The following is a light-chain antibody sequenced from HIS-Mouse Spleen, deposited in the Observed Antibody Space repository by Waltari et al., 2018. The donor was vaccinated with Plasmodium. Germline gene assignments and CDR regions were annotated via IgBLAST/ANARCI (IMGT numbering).Light chain of an antibody. V-gene: IGLV2-14*01. CDR3: SSYTSSSTPWV. CDR1: SSDVGGYTY. J-gene: IGLJ3*02. Sequence: QSALTQPASVSGSPGQSITISCTGTSSDVGGYTYVSWYQQHPGKAPKLMIYEVSNRPSGVSNRFAGSKSGNTASLTISGLQAEDEADDYCSSYTSSSTPWVFGGGTKLTVL. CDR2: EVS.